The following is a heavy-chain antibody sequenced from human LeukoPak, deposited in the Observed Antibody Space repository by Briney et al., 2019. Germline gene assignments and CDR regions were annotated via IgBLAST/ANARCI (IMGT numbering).Heavy chain of an antibody. Sequence: SGGPLRLSCAASGFTYSSYGMSWVRQAPGKGLEGVSYISSNGSNTYYADSVKGRFTISRDNAKNSLYLQMNSLRAEDTAVYYCASVLSSSGWYSLLLAFDIWGQGTMVTVSS. V-gene: IGHV3-48*04. J-gene: IGHJ3*02. CDR3: ASVLSSSGWYSLLLAFDI. CDR2: ISSNGSNT. D-gene: IGHD6-19*01. CDR1: GFTYSSYG.